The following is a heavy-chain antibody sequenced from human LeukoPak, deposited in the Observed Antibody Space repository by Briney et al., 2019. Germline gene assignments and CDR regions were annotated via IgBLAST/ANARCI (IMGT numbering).Heavy chain of an antibody. CDR3: ARVTSRLGVCDY. CDR1: GGSISSSGYY. D-gene: IGHD2-8*01. J-gene: IGHJ4*02. V-gene: IGHV4-39*01. Sequence: SETLSLTCTVSGGSISSSGYYWGWIRQSPGEGLEWIGNIYYSGITYYNPSLKSRVTISVDTSKNQFSLKLSSVTAADTAVYYCARVTSRLGVCDYWGQGTLVTVSS. CDR2: IYYSGIT.